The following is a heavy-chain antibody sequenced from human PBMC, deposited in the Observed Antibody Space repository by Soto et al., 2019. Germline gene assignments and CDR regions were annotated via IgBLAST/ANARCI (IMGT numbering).Heavy chain of an antibody. D-gene: IGHD5-18*01. CDR3: ARDTKRRGYSHGSGEGRNYYYYYGMEV. Sequence: ASVKVSCKASGYTFTGYYMHWVRQAPGQGLEWMGWIMPNSGGTSYAQKFQGWVTMTRDTSVSTAYMEPSRLRSDDTAVYYCARDTKRRGYSHGSGEGRNYYYYYGMEVWGQGTTVTVSS. J-gene: IGHJ6*02. CDR2: IMPNSGGT. CDR1: GYTFTGYY. V-gene: IGHV1-2*04.